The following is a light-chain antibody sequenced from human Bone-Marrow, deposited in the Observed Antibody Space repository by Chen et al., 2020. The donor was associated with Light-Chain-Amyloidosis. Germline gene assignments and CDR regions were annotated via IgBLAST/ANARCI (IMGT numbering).Light chain of an antibody. J-gene: IGLJ2*01. V-gene: IGLV1-44*01. CDR1: RSNIGTYT. Sequence: QSVLTQRPSASGTPGRRVTISCSGSRSNIGTYTVNWYQQLPGTAPRLLIYSNNQRPSGVPDRFSGSKSGTSASLAISWLQSEDEADYFCAAWDDSLDEVVFGGGTKLTVL. CDR2: SNN. CDR3: AAWDDSLDEVV.